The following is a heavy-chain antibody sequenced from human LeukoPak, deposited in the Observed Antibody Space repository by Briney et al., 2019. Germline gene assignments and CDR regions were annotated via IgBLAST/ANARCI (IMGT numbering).Heavy chain of an antibody. J-gene: IGHJ5*02. V-gene: IGHV3-33*01. CDR2: IWYDGSNK. D-gene: IGHD3-3*01. CDR1: GFTFSSYG. Sequence: GGSLRLSCAASGFTFSSYGMHWVRQAPGKGLEWVAVIWYDGSNKYYADSVKGRFTISRDNSKNTLYLQMNSLRAEDTAVYYCARDDYDFRSGNSNWFDPWGQGTLVTVSS. CDR3: ARDDYDFRSGNSNWFDP.